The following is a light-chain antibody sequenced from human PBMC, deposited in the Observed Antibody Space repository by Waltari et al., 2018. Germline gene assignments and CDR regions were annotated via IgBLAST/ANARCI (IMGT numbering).Light chain of an antibody. Sequence: CRASQNVNNNRLGGYQQKFCQSPRLLIYGTSNRATGIPDRFSGSWSGTDFTLTISRLEPEDFAVYYCQQYGDSSFTFGQWTKLEIK. V-gene: IGKV3-20*01. CDR1: QNVNNNR. CDR2: GTS. CDR3: QQYGDSSFT. J-gene: IGKJ2*01.